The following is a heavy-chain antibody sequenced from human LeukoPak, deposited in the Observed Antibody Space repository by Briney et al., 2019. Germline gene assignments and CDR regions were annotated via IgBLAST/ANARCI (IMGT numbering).Heavy chain of an antibody. J-gene: IGHJ4*02. D-gene: IGHD3-22*01. CDR3: ARCSPGDSSNFYAVLQY. Sequence: ASVKVSCKASGYTFTGYYMHWVRQAPGQGLEWMGWINPNSGGTNYAQKFQGRVTMTRDTSISTAYMELSRLRSDDTAVYYCARCSPGDSSNFYAVLQYWGQGTQVTVST. CDR2: INPNSGGT. CDR1: GYTFTGYY. V-gene: IGHV1-2*02.